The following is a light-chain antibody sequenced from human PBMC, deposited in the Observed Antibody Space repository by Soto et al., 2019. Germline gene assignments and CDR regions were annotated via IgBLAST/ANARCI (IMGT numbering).Light chain of an antibody. CDR1: QSVSIN. J-gene: IGKJ1*01. CDR2: GAS. V-gene: IGKV3-15*01. CDR3: QQYNNWPPWT. Sequence: EIVMTQSPATLSVSPGVRATLSCRASQSVSINLAWYQQKSGRAPRLLIYGASTRATGIPARFSGSGSGTEFPLTISSLQSEDFAVYYCQQYNNWPPWTFGRGTKVEMK.